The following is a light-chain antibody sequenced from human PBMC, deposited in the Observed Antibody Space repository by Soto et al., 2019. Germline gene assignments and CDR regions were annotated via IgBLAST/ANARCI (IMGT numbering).Light chain of an antibody. CDR2: DVT. CDR1: SSDVGDYNY. J-gene: IGLJ1*01. CDR3: SSFSSSSSPYV. Sequence: QSVLTQPRSVSGSPGQSVTISCTGTSSDVGDYNYVSWYQHHAGKAPKLMIYDVTKRPSGVPHRFSGSKSGSTASLTISGLQPEDEADYYCSSFSSSSSPYVFGTGTKVTVL. V-gene: IGLV2-11*01.